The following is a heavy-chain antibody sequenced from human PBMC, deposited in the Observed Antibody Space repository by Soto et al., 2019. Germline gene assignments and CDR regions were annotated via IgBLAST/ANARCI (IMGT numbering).Heavy chain of an antibody. J-gene: IGHJ4*02. Sequence: PGGSLSLSCAASGFIFSSYSMNWVRQAPGKGLEWVSSISSGSSYIYYADSVKGRFTISRDNAKNSLYLQMNSLRAEDTAVYYCARQPGSSSSIWAQGTLVTVSS. CDR2: ISSGSSYI. D-gene: IGHD6-6*01. V-gene: IGHV3-21*01. CDR1: GFIFSSYS. CDR3: ARQPGSSSSI.